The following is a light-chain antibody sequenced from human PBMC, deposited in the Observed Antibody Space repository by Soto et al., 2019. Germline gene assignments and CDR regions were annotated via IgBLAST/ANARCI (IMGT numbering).Light chain of an antibody. V-gene: IGLV6-57*01. J-gene: IGLJ2*01. Sequence: NFMLTQPHSMSESPGKTVTISCTRSSGSIASSYVQWYQQRPGSSPSIVIYEDDQISSGVPDRFSGSIDRSSNSASLTISGLKSEDEADYYCQSYDSDTVIFGGGTKLTVL. CDR1: SGSIASSY. CDR3: QSYDSDTVI. CDR2: EDD.